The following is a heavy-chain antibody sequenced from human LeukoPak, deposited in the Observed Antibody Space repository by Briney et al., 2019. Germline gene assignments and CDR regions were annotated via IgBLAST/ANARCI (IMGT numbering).Heavy chain of an antibody. D-gene: IGHD6-19*01. J-gene: IGHJ4*02. CDR1: GVTFEDYA. V-gene: IGHV3-20*04. CDR2: INWNGDSP. Sequence: GGSLRLSCEVSGVTFEDYAMSWVRQIPGKGLEWVSGINWNGDSPAYSDSVKGRFTISRDNAKNYLYLDMNSLRAEDTAFYYCARDRQWLGVDFWGQGTLVTVSS. CDR3: ARDRQWLGVDF.